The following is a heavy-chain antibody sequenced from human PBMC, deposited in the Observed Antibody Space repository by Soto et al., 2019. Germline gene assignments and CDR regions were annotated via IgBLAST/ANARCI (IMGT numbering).Heavy chain of an antibody. D-gene: IGHD3-9*01. CDR2: IYWDDDR. J-gene: IGHJ4*02. CDR3: AHRQRIIRYFDLGYFDS. V-gene: IGHV2-5*02. Sequence: QITLKESGPTLLKPTQTLTLTCTFSGFSFISSGEGVGWIRQPPGKALEWLALIYWDDDRRYNPSLENSLTITEDNDPSRRQVFLTLTDVDPADTATYSCAHRQRIIRYFDLGYFDSWGQGAPVTVSS. CDR1: GFSFISSGEG.